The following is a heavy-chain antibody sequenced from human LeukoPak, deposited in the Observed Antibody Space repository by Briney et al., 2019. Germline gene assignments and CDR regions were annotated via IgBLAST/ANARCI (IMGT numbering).Heavy chain of an antibody. CDR1: EYTFTGYY. D-gene: IGHD3-10*01. J-gene: IGHJ4*02. CDR2: INPNSGGT. CDR3: ARNPVRGVIIGGY. Sequence: ASVKVSCKASEYTFTGYYMHWARQAPGQGLEWMGWINPNSGGTNYAQKFQGRVTMTRDTSISTAYMELSRLRSDDTAVYCCARNPVRGVIIGGYWGQGTLVTVSS. V-gene: IGHV1-2*02.